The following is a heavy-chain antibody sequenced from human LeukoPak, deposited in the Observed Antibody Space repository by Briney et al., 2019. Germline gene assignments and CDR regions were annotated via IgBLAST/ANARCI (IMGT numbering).Heavy chain of an antibody. V-gene: IGHV4-59*01. CDR1: GGSISSYY. CDR2: IYYSGST. CDR3: ARDRLYYFDY. J-gene: IGHJ4*02. D-gene: IGHD2-21*02. Sequence: LSDTLSLTCTVSGGSISSYYGSWIRQPPGKGLEWIGYIYYSGSTNYNPSLKSRVTISVDTSKNQFSLKLSSVTAADTVVYYCARDRLYYFDYWGQGTLVTVSS.